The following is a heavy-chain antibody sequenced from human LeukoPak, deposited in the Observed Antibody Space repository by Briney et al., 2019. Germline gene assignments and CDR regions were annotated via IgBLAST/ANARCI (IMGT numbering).Heavy chain of an antibody. CDR1: GYTLTELS. D-gene: IGHD2-2*01. CDR3: ATVVVPAATNWFDP. V-gene: IGHV1-24*01. Sequence: GASVKVSCKFSGYTLTELSMHWVRQAPGKGLGWMGGFDPEDGETIYAQKFQGRVTMTEDTSTDTAYMELSSLRTEDTAVYYCATVVVPAATNWFDPWGQGTLVTASS. J-gene: IGHJ5*02. CDR2: FDPEDGET.